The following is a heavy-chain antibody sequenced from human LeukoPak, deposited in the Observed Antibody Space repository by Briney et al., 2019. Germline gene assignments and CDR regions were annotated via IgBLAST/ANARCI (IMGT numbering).Heavy chain of an antibody. D-gene: IGHD1-1*01. CDR2: ARFDGSIK. Sequence: GGSLRLSCAVSGFIFSDYGFHWVRQAPGKGLELVAVARFDGSIKQYANSVKGRFTISRDDSKNTLYPQMNFLKSEDTAVYYCARWGGTRQYYFDYWGQGTLVTVSS. V-gene: IGHV3-33*01. J-gene: IGHJ4*02. CDR3: ARWGGTRQYYFDY. CDR1: GFIFSDYG.